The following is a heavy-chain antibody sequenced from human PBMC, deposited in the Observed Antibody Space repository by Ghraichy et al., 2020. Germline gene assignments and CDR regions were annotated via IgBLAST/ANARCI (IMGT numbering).Heavy chain of an antibody. CDR3: AHAGYDDSSTIPDYFHY. V-gene: IGHV2-5*02. CDR2: IYWDDDK. D-gene: IGHD6-6*01. Sequence: SGPTLVKPTQTLTLTCTFSGFSLRTSGLGVGWIRRPPGKALEWLALIYWDDDKRYSPSLKTRLTITKDTSKNQVVLTMTDMDPVDTATYYCAHAGYDDSSTIPDYFHYWGQGTLVTVSS. CDR1: GFSLRTSGLG. J-gene: IGHJ4*02.